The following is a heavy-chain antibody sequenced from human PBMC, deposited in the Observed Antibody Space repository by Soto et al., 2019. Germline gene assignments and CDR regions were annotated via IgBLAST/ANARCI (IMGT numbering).Heavy chain of an antibody. D-gene: IGHD5-12*01. CDR1: GISFSGHW. CDR3: ASRRYSGYVYYMDV. CDR2: INGAGSYT. V-gene: IGHV3-74*01. Sequence: EVQLVESGGGLVQPGGSLRLSCAASGISFSGHWMHWVRQAPGKGLVWVTRINGAGSYTNYADSVKGRFTISRDSAKKTLYLQIISLRDEDTAMYSCASRRYSGYVYYMDVWGKGKTVTVSS. J-gene: IGHJ6*03.